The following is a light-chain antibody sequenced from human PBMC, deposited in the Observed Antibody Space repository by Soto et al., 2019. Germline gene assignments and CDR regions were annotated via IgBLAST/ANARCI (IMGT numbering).Light chain of an antibody. V-gene: IGLV8-61*01. CDR1: SGSVSTSYY. J-gene: IGLJ3*02. CDR3: VLYMGSGISGV. CDR2: STN. Sequence: QTVVTQEPSFSVSPGGTVTLTGGLSSGSVSTSYYPSWYQQTPGQAPRTLIYSTNTRSSGVPDRFSGSILGNKAALTITGAQADDESDYDCVLYMGSGISGVFGGGTKLTVL.